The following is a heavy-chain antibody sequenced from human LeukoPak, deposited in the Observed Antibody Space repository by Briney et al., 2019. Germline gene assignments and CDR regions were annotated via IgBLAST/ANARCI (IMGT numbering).Heavy chain of an antibody. CDR1: GDSISTYY. CDR3: ARGGTLFDY. Sequence: SETLSLTCTVSGDSISTYYWSWIQQPPGKGLEWIGYMFYSGSANYNPSLKSRVTISVDTSKNQFSLRLSSVTAADTAVYYCARGGTLFDYWGQGTLVTVSS. J-gene: IGHJ4*02. V-gene: IGHV4-59*01. D-gene: IGHD1-1*01. CDR2: MFYSGSA.